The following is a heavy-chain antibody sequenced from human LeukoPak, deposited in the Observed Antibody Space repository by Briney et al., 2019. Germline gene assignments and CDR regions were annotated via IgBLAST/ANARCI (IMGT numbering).Heavy chain of an antibody. CDR3: ARDDLVYYYGSGSGDVYYYYGMDV. V-gene: IGHV1-2*02. Sequence: ASVKVSCKASGYTFTGYYMHWVRQAPGQGLEWMGWFNPNSGGTNYAQKFQGRVTMTRDTSISPAYMELSRLRSDDTAVYYCARDDLVYYYGSGSGDVYYYYGMDVWGQGTTVTVSS. CDR1: GYTFTGYY. J-gene: IGHJ6*02. D-gene: IGHD3-10*01. CDR2: FNPNSGGT.